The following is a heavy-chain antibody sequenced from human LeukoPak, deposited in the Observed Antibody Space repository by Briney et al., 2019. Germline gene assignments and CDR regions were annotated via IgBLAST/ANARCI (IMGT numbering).Heavy chain of an antibody. CDR3: ARDGIVHYYDSSGYGPTRPLGAFDI. D-gene: IGHD3-22*01. J-gene: IGHJ3*02. CDR2: IYTSGSTSGST. CDR1: GGSISSNNYY. V-gene: IGHV4-61*02. Sequence: SETLSLTCTVSGGSISSNNYYWNWIRQPAGKGLEWIGRIYTSGSTSGSTNYNPSLKSRVTISVDTSKNQFSLKLSSVTAADTAVYYCARDGIVHYYDSSGYGPTRPLGAFDIWGQGTMVTVSS.